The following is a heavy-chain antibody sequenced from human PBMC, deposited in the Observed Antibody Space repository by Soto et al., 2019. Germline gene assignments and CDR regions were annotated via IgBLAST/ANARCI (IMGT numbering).Heavy chain of an antibody. J-gene: IGHJ6*02. CDR1: GYSFTSYW. D-gene: IGHD6-13*01. CDR3: ARRTAYSSSWYKYYYYYGMDV. V-gene: IGHV5-51*01. Sequence: GESLKISCKGSGYSFTSYWIGWVRQMPGKGLEWMGIIYPGDSDTRYSPSFQGQVTISADKSISTAYLQWSSLKASDTAMYYCARRTAYSSSWYKYYYYYGMDVWGQGTTVTVSS. CDR2: IYPGDSDT.